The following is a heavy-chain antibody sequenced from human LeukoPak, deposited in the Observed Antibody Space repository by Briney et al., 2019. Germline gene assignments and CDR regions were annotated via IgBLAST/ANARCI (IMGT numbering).Heavy chain of an antibody. J-gene: IGHJ4*02. CDR3: AKGDDYDFWSGLDYFDY. CDR2: IAGGDDR. D-gene: IGHD3-3*01. CDR1: GFIFSPYA. Sequence: GGSLRLSCAASGFIFSPYAMSWVRQAPGKGLEWVAGIAGGDDRFYADPVKGRFTISRDNSKNTLYLQMNSLRAEDTAVYYCAKGDDYDFWSGLDYFDYWGQGTLVTVSS. V-gene: IGHV3-23*01.